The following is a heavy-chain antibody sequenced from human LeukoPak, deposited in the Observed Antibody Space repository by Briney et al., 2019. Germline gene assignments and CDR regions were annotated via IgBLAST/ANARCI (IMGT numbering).Heavy chain of an antibody. D-gene: IGHD5-24*01. Sequence: PGGSLRLSCAASGFTSSENWMHWVRQGPGKGLVWVSRINRDGSSTSYADSVKGRFTISRDNAKNSLYLQMNSLRAEDTAVYYCARADGPTRWLQLRPGKIQQSDYWGQGTLVTVSS. CDR1: GFTSSENW. V-gene: IGHV3-74*01. CDR2: INRDGSST. CDR3: ARADGPTRWLQLRPGKIQQSDY. J-gene: IGHJ4*02.